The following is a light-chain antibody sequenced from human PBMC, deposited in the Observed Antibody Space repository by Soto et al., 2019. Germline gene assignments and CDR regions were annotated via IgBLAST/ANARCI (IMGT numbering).Light chain of an antibody. CDR1: QSVSSSY. Sequence: EIVLTQSPGTLSLSPGERATLSCRASQSVSSSYLAWYQQKPGQAPRLLIYGASSRATGIPDRFSGSGSGTDFALTISTLEPDAFAVYYCQQYGSLYTFGQGTKLESK. CDR2: GAS. J-gene: IGKJ2*01. CDR3: QQYGSLYT. V-gene: IGKV3-20*01.